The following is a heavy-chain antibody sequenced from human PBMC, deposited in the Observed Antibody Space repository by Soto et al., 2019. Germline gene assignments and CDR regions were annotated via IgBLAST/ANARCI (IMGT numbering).Heavy chain of an antibody. D-gene: IGHD1-26*01. J-gene: IGHJ4*02. CDR1: GGTFSSYS. CDR3: ARDGGRHSGGIDY. Sequence: ASVKVSCKASGGTFSSYSINWVRQAPGQGLEWMGEIIPIFGTANYAQKFQGRVTITADESTSTAYMELSSLRSEGTAVYYCARDGGRHSGGIDYWGQGTLVTVSS. V-gene: IGHV1-69*13. CDR2: IIPIFGTA.